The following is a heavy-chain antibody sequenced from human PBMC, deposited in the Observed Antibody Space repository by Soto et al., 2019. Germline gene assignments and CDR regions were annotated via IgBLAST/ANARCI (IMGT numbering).Heavy chain of an antibody. CDR3: ARPLVALVAGPYYYGMDV. CDR2: IWYDGNTK. CDR1: GFTFNSYG. J-gene: IGHJ6*02. D-gene: IGHD6-19*01. Sequence: QIQLVESGGGVVQPGRSLRLSCTASGFTFNSYGFNWVRQAPGKGLEWVAVIWYDGNTKYYADSVKGRFTISRDNLRSTVYLQMNSLTAEDTAVYYCARPLVALVAGPYYYGMDVWGQGTTVTVSS. V-gene: IGHV3-33*01.